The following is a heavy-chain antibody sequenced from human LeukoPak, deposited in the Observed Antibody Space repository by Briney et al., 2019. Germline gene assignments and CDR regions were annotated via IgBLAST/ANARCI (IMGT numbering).Heavy chain of an antibody. CDR2: ISSGSSSI. CDR3: VREAAATLFDY. D-gene: IGHD1-26*01. J-gene: IGHJ4*02. V-gene: IGHV3-21*01. CDR1: GFTFSNYN. Sequence: GGSLRLSCAGSGFTFSNYNMNWVRQTPGKGLEWVSSISSGSSSIYYADSVKGRFSISRDNTQNSLSLQMNSLRAEDTAVYYCVREAAATLFDYWGQGTLVTVSS.